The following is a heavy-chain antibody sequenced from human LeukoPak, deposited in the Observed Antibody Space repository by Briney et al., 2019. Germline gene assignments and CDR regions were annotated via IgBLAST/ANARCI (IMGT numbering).Heavy chain of an antibody. CDR3: AGDVMSTALDAFDV. D-gene: IGHD1-1*01. CDR1: GGSISSYY. Sequence: SETLSLTCTVSGGSISSYYWSWIRQPPGKGLEWIAYIYYSGSTNYNPSLKSRVTISVDTSKNQFSLKLSSVTAADTAVYYCAGDVMSTALDAFDVWGQGTMVTVSS. J-gene: IGHJ3*01. CDR2: IYYSGST. V-gene: IGHV4-59*01.